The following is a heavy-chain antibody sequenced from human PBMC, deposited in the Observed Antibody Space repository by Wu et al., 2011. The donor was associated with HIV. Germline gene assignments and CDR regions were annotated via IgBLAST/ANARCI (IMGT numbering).Heavy chain of an antibody. V-gene: IGHV1-69*06. CDR3: ARVARYPRVWFDP. Sequence: QVQLVQSGAEVKKPGSSVKVSCKASGGTFSRYAINWVRQAPGQGLEWMGGIIPIFGTAKYVQKFQGRVTITADKSTSTAYMELSSLTSEDTAVYYCARVARYPRVWFDPGAREPWSPSPQ. D-gene: IGHD2-2*01. CDR2: IIPIFGTA. J-gene: IGHJ5*02. CDR1: GGTFSRYA.